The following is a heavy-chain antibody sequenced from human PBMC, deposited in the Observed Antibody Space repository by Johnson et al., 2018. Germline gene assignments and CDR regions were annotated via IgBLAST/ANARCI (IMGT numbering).Heavy chain of an antibody. D-gene: IGHD2-21*02. CDR1: GFPFGDYA. V-gene: IGHV3-49*01. CDR2: IRRKAYGGPR. J-gene: IGHJ6*03. Sequence: VQLVESGGGLVQPGRSLRLSCSGSGFPFGDYAITWFRQAPGKGLEWAGFIRRKAYGGPREYAASVKGRFTISRDGSKNIAYLEMNSRKTEDTAVYYCTRDPSRGDCDSGRVCYMDVWGKGTTVTVSS. CDR3: TRDPSRGDCDSGRVCYMDV.